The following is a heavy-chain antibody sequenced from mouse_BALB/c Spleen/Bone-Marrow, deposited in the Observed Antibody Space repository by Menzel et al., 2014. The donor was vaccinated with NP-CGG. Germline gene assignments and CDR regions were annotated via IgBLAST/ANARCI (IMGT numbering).Heavy chain of an antibody. D-gene: IGHD2-2*01. CDR2: INPSNGGA. CDR3: SSSRGYNGFAY. V-gene: IGHV1S81*02. J-gene: IGHJ3*01. Sequence: QVQLQQSGAELVKPGASVQLSCKASGYTFTSYYMYWVKQRPGQGLEWIGEINPSNGGADFNEKFKIKATLTVDKSSSTAYMQLSSLTSEASAVDYCSSSRGYNGFAYWGRGTLVTVSA. CDR1: GYTFTSYY.